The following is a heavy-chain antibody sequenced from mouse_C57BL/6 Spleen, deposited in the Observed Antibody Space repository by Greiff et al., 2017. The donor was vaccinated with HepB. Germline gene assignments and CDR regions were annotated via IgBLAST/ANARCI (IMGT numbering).Heavy chain of an antibody. Sequence: VQLQQSGAELVKPGASVKLSCKASGYTFTSYWMHWVKQRPGQGLEWIGMIHTNSGSTNYTEKFKSKATLTVDKSSSTAYMQISSLTSEDSAVYYCAPYDYDGAWFAYWGQGTLVTVSA. CDR1: GYTFTSYW. CDR3: APYDYDGAWFAY. V-gene: IGHV1-64*01. D-gene: IGHD2-4*01. J-gene: IGHJ3*01. CDR2: IHTNSGST.